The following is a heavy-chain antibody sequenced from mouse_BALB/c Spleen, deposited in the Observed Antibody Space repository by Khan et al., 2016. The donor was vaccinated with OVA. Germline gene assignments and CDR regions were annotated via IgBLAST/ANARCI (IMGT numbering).Heavy chain of an antibody. V-gene: IGHV1-7*01. J-gene: IGHJ3*01. Sequence: VKLLESGAELAKPGASVKMSCKASGYTFTSYWMHWVKQRPGQGLEWIGYINPSTGYTEYNQRFKDKATLTADKSSSTAYMQLSSLPSEESAVYYCANHGSSSAWLTYWGQGTLVTVSA. D-gene: IGHD1-1*01. CDR1: GYTFTSYW. CDR3: ANHGSSSAWLTY. CDR2: INPSTGYT.